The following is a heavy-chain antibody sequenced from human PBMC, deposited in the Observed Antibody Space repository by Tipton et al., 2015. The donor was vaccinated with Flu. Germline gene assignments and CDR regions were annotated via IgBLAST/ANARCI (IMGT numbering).Heavy chain of an antibody. V-gene: IGHV4-38-2*01. D-gene: IGHD3-10*02. CDR1: GFTFSRYA. CDR2: IYHSGST. CDR3: ARHTGDSVRGVIDY. Sequence: LRLSCAASGFTFSRYAMSWVRLAPGKGLEWIGTIYHSGSTYYNPSLKSRLTMSVDTSKNQFSLKLSSVTAADTAVYYCARHTGDSVRGVIDYWGQGTLVTVSS. J-gene: IGHJ4*02.